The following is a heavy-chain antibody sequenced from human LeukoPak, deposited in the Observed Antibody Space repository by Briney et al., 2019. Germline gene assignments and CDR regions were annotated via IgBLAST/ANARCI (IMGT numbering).Heavy chain of an antibody. CDR2: IDPSDSYT. V-gene: IGHV5-10-1*01. J-gene: IGHJ4*02. D-gene: IGHD6-25*01. CDR1: GYSFTSYW. CDR3: ARHSQYSSGSDY. Sequence: GESLKISCKGSGYSFTSYWISWLRRMPGKGLEWMGKIDPSDSYTKYSPSFQGHVTISADKSISTAYLQWSSLKASDTAMYYCARHSQYSSGSDYWGQGTLVTVSS.